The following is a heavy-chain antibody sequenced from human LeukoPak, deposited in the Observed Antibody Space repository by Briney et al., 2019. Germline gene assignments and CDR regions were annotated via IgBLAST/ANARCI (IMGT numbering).Heavy chain of an antibody. V-gene: IGHV4-59*08. Sequence: SETLSLTCTVSGGSISSYYWSWIRQPPGKGLEWIGDIYYSGSTNYNPALKSRVTISVDTSKNQFSLKLSSVTAADTAVYYCARVVVPAALRYNWFDPWGQGTLVTVSS. J-gene: IGHJ5*02. CDR1: GGSISSYY. D-gene: IGHD2-2*01. CDR2: IYYSGST. CDR3: ARVVVPAALRYNWFDP.